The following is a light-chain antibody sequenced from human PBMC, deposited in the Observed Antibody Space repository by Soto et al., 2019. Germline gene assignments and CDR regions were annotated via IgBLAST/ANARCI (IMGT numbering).Light chain of an antibody. CDR3: QQANSFPWT. V-gene: IGKV1-12*01. CDR1: QGISGW. J-gene: IGKJ1*01. Sequence: DIQMTQSPSSVSASVGDRVTITCRASQGISGWLAWYQQKPGKAPTLLIYAASSLQSGVPSRFSGSGSGTDFTLTISSLQPEDFATYYCQQANSFPWTFGQGTQVEIK. CDR2: AAS.